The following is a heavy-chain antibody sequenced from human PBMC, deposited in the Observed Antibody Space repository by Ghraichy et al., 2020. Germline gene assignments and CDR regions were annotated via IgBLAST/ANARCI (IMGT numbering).Heavy chain of an antibody. Sequence: ASVKVSCKTGSSHFCTLVTRFLRLSPLQRLEWVGWSSSYTRYAQNFQGRVTVSRDTSTSTAYMELRSLTSDDTAVYYCASDADTTRILWDHVAFDIWGQGTLVTVSS. CDR3: ASDADTTRILWDHVAFDI. CDR1: SSHFCTLV. CDR2: SSSYT. D-gene: IGHD2-21*01. J-gene: IGHJ3*02. V-gene: IGHV1-18*01.